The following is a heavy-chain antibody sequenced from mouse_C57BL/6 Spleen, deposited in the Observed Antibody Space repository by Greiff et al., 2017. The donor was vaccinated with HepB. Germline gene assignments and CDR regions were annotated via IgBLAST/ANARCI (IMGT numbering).Heavy chain of an antibody. D-gene: IGHD2-5*01. J-gene: IGHJ4*01. V-gene: IGHV1-81*01. CDR3: ARGDYYSNYYAMDY. CDR1: GYTFTSYG. CDR2: IYPRSGNT. Sequence: QVQLKQSGAELARPGASVKLSCKASGYTFTSYGISWVKQRTGQGLEWIGEIYPRSGNTYYNEKFKGKATLTADKSSSTAYMELRSLTSEDSAVYFCARGDYYSNYYAMDYWGQGTSVTVSS.